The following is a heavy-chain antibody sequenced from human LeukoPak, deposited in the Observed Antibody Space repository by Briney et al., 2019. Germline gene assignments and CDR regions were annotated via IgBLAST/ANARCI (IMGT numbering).Heavy chain of an antibody. D-gene: IGHD3-3*01. V-gene: IGHV3-23*01. CDR1: GFTFSNSA. J-gene: IGHJ6*03. Sequence: GGSLRLSCAASGFTFSNSAMSWVRQAPGKELEWVSGICGSGGSKNYADSVKGRFTISRDNSKNTLYPQMNSLRAEDTAVYYCAKYPGGYYDFWSAYYSVDYHYYMDVWGKGTTVTVSS. CDR2: ICGSGGSK. CDR3: AKYPGGYYDFWSAYYSVDYHYYMDV.